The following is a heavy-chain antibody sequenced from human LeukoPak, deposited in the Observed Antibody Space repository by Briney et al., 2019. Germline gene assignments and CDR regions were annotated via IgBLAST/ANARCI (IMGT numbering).Heavy chain of an antibody. Sequence: GGSLRLSCAASGFTFDDYAMHWVRQAPGKGLEWVSGISWNSSSIGYADSVKGRFTISRDNAKNSLYLQMNSLRAEDTALYYCAKDSLPFIAAAGHVGDYWGQGTLVTVSS. CDR2: ISWNSSSI. V-gene: IGHV3-9*01. CDR3: AKDSLPFIAAAGHVGDY. D-gene: IGHD6-13*01. J-gene: IGHJ4*02. CDR1: GFTFDDYA.